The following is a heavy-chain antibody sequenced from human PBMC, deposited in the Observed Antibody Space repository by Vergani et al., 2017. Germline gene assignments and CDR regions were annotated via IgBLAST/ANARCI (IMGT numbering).Heavy chain of an antibody. CDR3: ARAPYYDFWGGYYSHYDY. D-gene: IGHD3-3*01. CDR2: IIPIFGTA. J-gene: IGHJ4*02. CDR1: GGTFSSYA. V-gene: IGHV1-69*01. Sequence: QVQLVQSGAEVKKPGSSVKVSCKASGGTFSSYAISWVRQAPGQGLEWMGGIIPIFGTANYAQKFQGRVTITADESTSTAYLELSSLRSEDTAVYYCARAPYYDFWGGYYSHYDYWGQGTLVTVSS.